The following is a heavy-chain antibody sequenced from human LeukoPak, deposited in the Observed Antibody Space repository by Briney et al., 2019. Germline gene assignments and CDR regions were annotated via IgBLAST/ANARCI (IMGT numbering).Heavy chain of an antibody. CDR2: IKQDGSEK. CDR3: ARDYPIAAAGTGRVY. J-gene: IGHJ4*02. V-gene: IGHV3-7*03. CDR1: GFTFSSYW. D-gene: IGHD6-13*01. Sequence: GGSLRLSCAASGFTFSSYWMSWVRQAPGKGLEWVANIKQDGSEKYYVDSVKGRFTISRDNAKNSLYLQMNSLRAEDTVVYYCARDYPIAAAGTGRVYWGQGTLVTVSS.